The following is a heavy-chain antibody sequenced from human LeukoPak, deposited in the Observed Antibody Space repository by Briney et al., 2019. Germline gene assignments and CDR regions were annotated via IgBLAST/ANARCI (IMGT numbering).Heavy chain of an antibody. D-gene: IGHD4-17*01. CDR3: ARGLDDFGAPTRSDP. CDR1: GFTFSSYS. V-gene: IGHV3-21*01. Sequence: PGGSLRLSCAASGFTFSSYSMNWVRQAPGKGLEWVSSISSSSSYIYYADSVKGRFTISRDNAKNSLFLQMNSLRAEDTAVYYCARGLDDFGAPTRSDPWGQGTLVTVSS. CDR2: ISSSSSYI. J-gene: IGHJ5*02.